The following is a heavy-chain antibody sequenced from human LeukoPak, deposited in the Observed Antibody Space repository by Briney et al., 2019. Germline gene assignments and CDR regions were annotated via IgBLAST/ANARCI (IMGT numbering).Heavy chain of an antibody. CDR2: IYSGDCHT. Sequence: GESLKISFEGSGYSFTYWIGWVRQMPGKGLEWMGIIYSGDCHTKYSPSFQGRVTISADKSISTAYLQWSSLEASDTAMYYCASARHGDYVWDYWGQGTLVTVSS. D-gene: IGHD4-17*01. J-gene: IGHJ4*02. CDR1: GYSFTYW. CDR3: ASARHGDYVWDY. V-gene: IGHV5-51*01.